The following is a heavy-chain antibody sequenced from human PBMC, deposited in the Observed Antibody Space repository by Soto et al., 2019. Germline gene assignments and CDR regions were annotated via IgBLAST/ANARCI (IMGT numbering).Heavy chain of an antibody. Sequence: LGEALKISCKGSGYNFAVYWIGWERQMPGKGLEWMGMIYPGDSDTRYSPSFQGQVTISVDKSISTAYLQWSSLKASDTAMYYCARGWKVAGDAFDIWGXGTMVTVSS. J-gene: IGHJ3*02. V-gene: IGHV5-51*01. CDR3: ARGWKVAGDAFDI. D-gene: IGHD1-1*01. CDR2: IYPGDSDT. CDR1: GYNFAVYW.